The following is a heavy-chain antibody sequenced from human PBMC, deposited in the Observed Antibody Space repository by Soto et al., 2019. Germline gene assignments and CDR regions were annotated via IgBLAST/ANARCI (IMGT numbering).Heavy chain of an antibody. CDR2: IVGSGGGT. J-gene: IGHJ3*02. Sequence: GGSLRLSCAAPGFTFSNYAMTWVRQAPGKGLEWVSSIVGSGGGTYYADSVKGRFTISRDNSKNTLYLQMNSLRAEDTAVYYCAKDRESSGWTNDAFDIWGPGTMVTVSS. D-gene: IGHD6-19*01. V-gene: IGHV3-23*01. CDR3: AKDRESSGWTNDAFDI. CDR1: GFTFSNYA.